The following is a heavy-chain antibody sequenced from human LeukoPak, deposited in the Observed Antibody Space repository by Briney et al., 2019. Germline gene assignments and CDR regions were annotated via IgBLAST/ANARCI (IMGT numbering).Heavy chain of an antibody. J-gene: IGHJ6*02. V-gene: IGHV3-30*04. Sequence: PGGSLRLSCAASGFAFSIYAIHWVRQAPGKGLEWVAVVSHDGSTKYYADSVKGRFTISRDNSKNTLHLQMNSLRAEDTAVYYCAKGAAMTLGMIYGMDVWGQGTTVTASS. CDR2: VSHDGSTK. D-gene: IGHD4/OR15-4a*01. CDR3: AKGAAMTLGMIYGMDV. CDR1: GFAFSIYA.